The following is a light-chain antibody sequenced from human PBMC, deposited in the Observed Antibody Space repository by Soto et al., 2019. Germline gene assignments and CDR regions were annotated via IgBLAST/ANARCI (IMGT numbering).Light chain of an antibody. Sequence: DIQMTQSPSAMSASGGDRVTISCRASQDIGNHLAWFQQKPGKVPQRLIYAASSLQTGVPSRFSGSGSGTDFTLTINSLQPEDFATYYCLQHDSFPPTFGQGTRLEIK. V-gene: IGKV1-17*03. J-gene: IGKJ5*01. CDR2: AAS. CDR1: QDIGNH. CDR3: LQHDSFPPT.